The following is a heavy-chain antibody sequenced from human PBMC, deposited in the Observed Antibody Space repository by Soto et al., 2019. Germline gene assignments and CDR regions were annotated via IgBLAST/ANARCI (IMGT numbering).Heavy chain of an antibody. D-gene: IGHD2-15*01. CDR1: GYTFTSYY. V-gene: IGHV1-46*01. CDR3: ARDHCSGGSCYPRTYFDH. CDR2: INPSGGST. Sequence: ASVKVSCKASGYTFTSYYMHWVRQAPGQGLEWMGIINPSGGSTSYAQKFQGRVTMTRDTSTSTVYMELSSLRSEDTAVYYCARDHCSGGSCYPRTYFDHWGQGTPVTVSS. J-gene: IGHJ4*02.